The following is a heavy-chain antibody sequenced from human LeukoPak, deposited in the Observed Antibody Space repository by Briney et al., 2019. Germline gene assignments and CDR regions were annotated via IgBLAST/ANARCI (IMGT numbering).Heavy chain of an antibody. Sequence: LSLTCAVYGGSFSGYYMSWIRQAPGKGLEWVSYISSSGSTIYYADSVKGRFTISRDNAKNSLYLQMNSLRAEDTAVYYCARVVTDYYYYYYMDVWGKGTTVTVSS. D-gene: IGHD4-23*01. CDR1: GGSFSGYY. CDR3: ARVVTDYYYYYYMDV. CDR2: ISSSGSTI. J-gene: IGHJ6*03. V-gene: IGHV3-11*01.